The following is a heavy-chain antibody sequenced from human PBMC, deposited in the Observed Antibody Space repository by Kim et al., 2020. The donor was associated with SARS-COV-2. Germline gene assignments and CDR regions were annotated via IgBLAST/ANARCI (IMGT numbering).Heavy chain of an antibody. D-gene: IGHD1-26*01. V-gene: IGHV3-74*01. CDR3: ATTNWLDS. J-gene: IGHJ5*01. Sequence: GGSLRLSCAVSGLTFSTQWMHWVRQGAGKGLVWVSRISNDGTTDYADSVKGRFTISRDNARGILYLQMNSLRAEDTALYYCATTNWLDSWGQGTQVTVSS. CDR2: ISNDGTT. CDR1: GLTFSTQW.